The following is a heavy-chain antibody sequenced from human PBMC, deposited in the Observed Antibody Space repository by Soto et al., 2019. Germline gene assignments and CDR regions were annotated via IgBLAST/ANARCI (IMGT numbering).Heavy chain of an antibody. D-gene: IGHD5-12*01. J-gene: IGHJ4*01. Sequence: GVRRAPGQGLEWMGGIVPISGRTNYAQKFEGRVTITADTSTITAYMELSSLRSEDTAVYYCAREGSSGGYFAYWGQGTLVTVSS. CDR2: IVPISGRT. CDR3: AREGSSGGYFAY. V-gene: IGHV1-69*06.